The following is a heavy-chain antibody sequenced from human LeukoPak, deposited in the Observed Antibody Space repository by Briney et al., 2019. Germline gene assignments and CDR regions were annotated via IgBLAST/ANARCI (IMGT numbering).Heavy chain of an antibody. D-gene: IGHD3-10*01. CDR2: ISSSSSYI. CDR1: GFTFSSYS. V-gene: IGHV3-21*01. J-gene: IGHJ6*02. Sequence: GGSLRLSCAASGFTFSSYSMNWVRQAPGKGLEWVSSISSSSSYIYYADSVKGRFTISRDNAKNSLYLQMNSLRAEDTAVYYCARDSGYYGSGSYYYYGMDVWGQGTTVTASS. CDR3: ARDSGYYGSGSYYYYGMDV.